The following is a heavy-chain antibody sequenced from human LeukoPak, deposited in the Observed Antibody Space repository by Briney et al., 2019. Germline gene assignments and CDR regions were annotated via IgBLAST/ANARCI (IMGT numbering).Heavy chain of an antibody. CDR2: IYYSGSP. V-gene: IGHV4-39*07. CDR3: ARGKGGNYDSGGYYRLPIQKRLFDS. J-gene: IGHJ4*02. D-gene: IGHD3-22*01. CDR1: GGSISSSSYY. Sequence: ETLSLTCTVSGGSISSSSYYCGWIRQPPGKGLEWIGGIYYSGSPWSSLKIRVTIAIDTSKNQFSLKMTSVPAANTAVFYCARGKGGNYDSGGYYRLPIQKRLFDSWGQGALVTVSS.